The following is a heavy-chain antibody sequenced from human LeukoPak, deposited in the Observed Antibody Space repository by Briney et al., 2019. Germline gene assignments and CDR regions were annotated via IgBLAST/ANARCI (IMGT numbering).Heavy chain of an antibody. Sequence: GASVKVSCKASGYTFTGNYIYWVRQAPGQGLEWMGRIDPNSGGTNYAQKFQDRVTMTRDTSTSTAYMELSRLTSDDTAVYYCARVGDTSGYYIFDSWGQGTLVTVSS. CDR1: GYTFTGNY. V-gene: IGHV1-2*06. CDR3: ARVGDTSGYYIFDS. J-gene: IGHJ4*02. D-gene: IGHD3-22*01. CDR2: IDPNSGGT.